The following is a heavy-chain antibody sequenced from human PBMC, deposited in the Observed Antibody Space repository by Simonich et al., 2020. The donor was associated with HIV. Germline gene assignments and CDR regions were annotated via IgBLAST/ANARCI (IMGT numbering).Heavy chain of an antibody. V-gene: IGHV1-69*13. J-gene: IGHJ4*02. CDR3: ARKGGGRGVYYFDY. CDR1: GGTFSSFA. D-gene: IGHD3-10*01. Sequence: QVQLVQSGAEVKKPGSSVKVSCKASGGTFSSFAISWVRQAPGLGLEWVGALIPIFGTANYAQMVQGRVTITADESTSTAYMELSSLRSEDTGIYYCARKGGGRGVYYFDYWGQGTLVTVSS. CDR2: LIPIFGTA.